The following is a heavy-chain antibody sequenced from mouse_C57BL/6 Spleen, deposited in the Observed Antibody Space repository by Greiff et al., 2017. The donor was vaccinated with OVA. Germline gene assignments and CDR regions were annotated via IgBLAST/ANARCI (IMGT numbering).Heavy chain of an antibody. CDR2: IYPSDSET. CDR3: ARNWDVYAMDY. V-gene: IGHV1-61*01. D-gene: IGHD4-1*01. J-gene: IGHJ4*01. Sequence: QVQLQQPGAELVRPGSSVKLSCKASGYTFTSYWKAWVKQRPGQGLEWIGNIYPSDSETHYNQKFKDKATLTVDTSARTAYMQLSSLTSEDFAVYYCARNWDVYAMDYWGQGTSVTVSS. CDR1: GYTFTSYW.